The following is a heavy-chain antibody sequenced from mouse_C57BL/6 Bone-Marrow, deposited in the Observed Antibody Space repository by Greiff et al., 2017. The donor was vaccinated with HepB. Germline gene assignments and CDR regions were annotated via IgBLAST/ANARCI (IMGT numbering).Heavy chain of an antibody. J-gene: IGHJ4*01. V-gene: IGHV1-64*01. CDR3: ASPSYYSNYVGAMDY. CDR1: GYTFTSYW. Sequence: QVQLQQPGAELVKPGASVKLSCKASGYTFTSYWMHWVKQRPGQGLEWIGMIHPNSGSTNYNKKFKSKATLTVDKSSSTAYMQLSSLTSEDSAVYYGASPSYYSNYVGAMDYWGQGTSVTVSS. CDR2: IHPNSGST. D-gene: IGHD2-5*01.